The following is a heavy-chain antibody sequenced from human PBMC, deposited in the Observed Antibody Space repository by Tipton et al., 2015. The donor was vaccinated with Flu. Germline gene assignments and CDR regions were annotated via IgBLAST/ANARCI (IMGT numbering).Heavy chain of an antibody. CDR2: IYSSGST. Sequence: TLSLTCTVSGGSLSSYYWSWIRQPAGKGLEWIGRIYSSGSTTYNLTLKSRVTMSVDTSKSQFSLKLRSVTAADTAVYYCASGNFYDSSGYFAFWGQGILVTVSS. D-gene: IGHD3-22*01. V-gene: IGHV4-4*07. J-gene: IGHJ4*02. CDR1: GGSLSSYY. CDR3: ASGNFYDSSGYFAF.